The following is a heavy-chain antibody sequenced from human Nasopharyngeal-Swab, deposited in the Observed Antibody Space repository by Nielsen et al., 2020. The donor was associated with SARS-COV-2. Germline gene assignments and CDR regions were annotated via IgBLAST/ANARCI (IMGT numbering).Heavy chain of an antibody. CDR3: ARHDYDFWSADRTYYGMDV. J-gene: IGHJ6*02. Sequence: VRQMPGKGLEWMGIIYPGDSDTRYSPSFQGQVTISADKSISTAYLQWSSLKASDTAMYYYARHDYDFWSADRTYYGMDVWGQGTTVTVSS. CDR2: IYPGDSDT. V-gene: IGHV5-51*01. D-gene: IGHD3-3*01.